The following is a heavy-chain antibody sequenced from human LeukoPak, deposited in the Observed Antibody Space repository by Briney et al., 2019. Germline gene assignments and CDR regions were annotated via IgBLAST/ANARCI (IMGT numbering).Heavy chain of an antibody. CDR1: GGSFSGYY. CDR2: INHSGST. J-gene: IGHJ4*02. Sequence: SETLSLTCAVYGGSFSGYYWSWIRQPPGKGLEWIGEINHSGSTNYNPSLKSRVTISVDTSKNQFSLKLSSVTAADTAVYYCARGRTYYDSSGYYYVSGAPPQYYFDYWGQGTLVTVSS. CDR3: ARGRTYYDSSGYYYVSGAPPQYYFDY. D-gene: IGHD3-22*01. V-gene: IGHV4-34*01.